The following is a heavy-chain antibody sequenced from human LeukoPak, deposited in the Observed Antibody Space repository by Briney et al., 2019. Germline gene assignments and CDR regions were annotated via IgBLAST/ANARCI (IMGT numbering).Heavy chain of an antibody. CDR2: ISAYNGNT. V-gene: IGHV1-18*01. Sequence: ASVKVSCKSSGYTFNNYGISWVRQAPGQGLEWMGWISAYNGNTNYAQKLQGRVTMTTDTSTSTAYMELRSLGSDDAAVYYCARAKGYCSGGSCSRGHFDYWGQGTLVTVSS. J-gene: IGHJ4*02. D-gene: IGHD2-15*01. CDR1: GYTFNNYG. CDR3: ARAKGYCSGGSCSRGHFDY.